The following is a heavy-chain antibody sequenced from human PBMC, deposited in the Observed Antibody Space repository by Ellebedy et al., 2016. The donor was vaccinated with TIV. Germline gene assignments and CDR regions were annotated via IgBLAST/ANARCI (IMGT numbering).Heavy chain of an antibody. CDR3: ARGVRVEAGTENRFDP. Sequence: MPSETLSLTCTVSGGSITTYSWNWIRQPPGKGLAWIGSIFYSGSTNYNPSLKSRVTISVDTSKNQFSLRLRSLTAADTAVYFCARGVRVEAGTENRFDPWGQGTLVTVAS. J-gene: IGHJ5*02. V-gene: IGHV4-59*08. CDR1: GGSITTYS. D-gene: IGHD3-10*01. CDR2: IFYSGST.